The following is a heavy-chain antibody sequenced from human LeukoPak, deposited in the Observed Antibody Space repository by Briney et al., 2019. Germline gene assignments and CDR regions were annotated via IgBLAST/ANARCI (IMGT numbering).Heavy chain of an antibody. D-gene: IGHD1-1*01. CDR3: ARVSGTTPFDC. CDR1: GGSITSSSW. J-gene: IGHJ4*02. Sequence: SGTLSLTCTVSGGSITSSSWWSWVRQPPGRGLEWVGEISHSGNTNYNPSLERRGSISLDNSKNQFSLTLTSVTAAATAVYFCARVSGTTPFDCWGQGTLVTVSS. CDR2: ISHSGNT. V-gene: IGHV4-4*02.